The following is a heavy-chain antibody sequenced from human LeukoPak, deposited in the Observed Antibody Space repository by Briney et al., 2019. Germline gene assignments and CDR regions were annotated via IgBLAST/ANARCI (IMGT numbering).Heavy chain of an antibody. CDR3: AKDEGGYIVGATRPIDY. J-gene: IGHJ4*02. CDR2: ISWNSGSI. Sequence: GGSLRLSCAASGFTFDDYAMHWVRQAPGKGLEWVSGISWNSGSIGYADSVKGRFTISRDNAKNSLYLQMNSLRAEDTALYYCAKDEGGYIVGATRPIDYWGQGTLVTVSS. D-gene: IGHD1-26*01. V-gene: IGHV3-9*01. CDR1: GFTFDDYA.